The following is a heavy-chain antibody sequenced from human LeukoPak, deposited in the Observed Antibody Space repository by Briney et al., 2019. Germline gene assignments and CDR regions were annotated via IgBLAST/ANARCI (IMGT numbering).Heavy chain of an antibody. Sequence: ASVTVSCKASGYTFTGYYIHWVRQAPGQGLEWMGWINPSSGGTNYAQKFQGRVTMTRDTSLSTAYMELSWLRSDDTAVYYCARDYCSTISCYTESWFDPWGQGTLVTVSS. J-gene: IGHJ5*02. D-gene: IGHD2-2*02. V-gene: IGHV1-2*02. CDR2: INPSSGGT. CDR3: ARDYCSTISCYTESWFDP. CDR1: GYTFTGYY.